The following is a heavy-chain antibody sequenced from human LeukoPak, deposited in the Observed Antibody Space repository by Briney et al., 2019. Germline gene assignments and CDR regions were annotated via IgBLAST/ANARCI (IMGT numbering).Heavy chain of an antibody. J-gene: IGHJ4*02. D-gene: IGHD1-26*01. CDR2: IYSGGTT. CDR3: ARHGWKLVGHSTIYFDK. Sequence: SETLSLTCTVSGGSINNNYWSWIRQPPGQELEWIGYIYSGGTTSYNPSPETRITISVDTANNQFSLKLNSVTAADTAVYFCARHGWKLVGHSTIYFDKWGQGIPVTVSS. CDR1: GGSINNNY. V-gene: IGHV4-4*09.